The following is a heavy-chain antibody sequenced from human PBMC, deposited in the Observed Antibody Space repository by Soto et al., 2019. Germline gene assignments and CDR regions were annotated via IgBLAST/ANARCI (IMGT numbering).Heavy chain of an antibody. V-gene: IGHV1-46*03. Sequence: ASVKVSCNASGYTFTSYYMHWVRQAPGQGLEWMGIINPSGGSTSYAQKFQGRVTMTRDTSTSTVYMELSSLRSEDTAVYYCARDYYYGSGSHPGVYYDYMDVWGKGTTVTVS. CDR2: INPSGGST. J-gene: IGHJ6*03. D-gene: IGHD3-10*01. CDR3: ARDYYYGSGSHPGVYYDYMDV. CDR1: GYTFTSYY.